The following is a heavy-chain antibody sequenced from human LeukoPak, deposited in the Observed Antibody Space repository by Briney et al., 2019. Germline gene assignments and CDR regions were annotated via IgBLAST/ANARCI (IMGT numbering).Heavy chain of an antibody. CDR3: ARGTGYQQWLVIDY. D-gene: IGHD6-19*01. CDR1: GFTFSSYG. V-gene: IGHV3-30*02. Sequence: GGSLRLSCAASGFTFSSYGMHWVRQAPGKGLEWVAFIRYDGSNKYYADSVKGRFTISRDNSKNTLYLQMNSLRAEDTAVYYCARGTGYQQWLVIDYWGQGTLVTVSS. CDR2: IRYDGSNK. J-gene: IGHJ4*02.